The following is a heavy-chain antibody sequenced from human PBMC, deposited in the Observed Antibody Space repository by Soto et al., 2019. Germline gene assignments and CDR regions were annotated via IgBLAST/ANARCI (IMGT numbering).Heavy chain of an antibody. J-gene: IGHJ4*02. CDR1: GFSFSDFS. CDR2: IDLSGTMT. D-gene: IGHD4-17*01. CDR3: TKDRLRPYYFDY. V-gene: IGHV3-23*05. Sequence: LRLSCAASGFSFSDFSMNWVRQVPGKGLEWVAFIDLSGTMTHYSESVKGRFTISKDKAKETVYLQMNSLRVEDAAVYYCTKDRLRPYYFDYWGQGSLVTVSS.